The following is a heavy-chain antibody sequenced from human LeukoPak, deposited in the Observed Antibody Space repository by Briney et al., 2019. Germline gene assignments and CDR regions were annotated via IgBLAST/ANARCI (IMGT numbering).Heavy chain of an antibody. CDR3: ARHGASGYYDSSGYQLDY. D-gene: IGHD3-22*01. CDR1: GYSFTSYW. J-gene: IGHJ4*02. V-gene: IGHV5-51*01. CDR2: IYPGDSDT. Sequence: GESLKISCKGSGYSFTSYWIGWVRQMPGKGLEWMGIIYPGDSDTRYSPCFQGQVTISADKSISTAYLQWSSLKASDTAMYYCARHGASGYYDSSGYQLDYWGQGTLVTVSS.